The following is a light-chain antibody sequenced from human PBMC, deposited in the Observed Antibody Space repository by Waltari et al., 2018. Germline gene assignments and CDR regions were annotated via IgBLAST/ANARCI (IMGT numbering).Light chain of an antibody. Sequence: EIVLTQSPGSLSSSPGERVTLSCRASQSVSRALAWYQQKPGQAPRLLIFGASNRATGIPDRFSGSGSETDFSLTISILEPEDFVVYYCQHYVRLPATFGRGTKVEIK. CDR2: GAS. J-gene: IGKJ1*01. V-gene: IGKV3-20*01. CDR1: QSVSRA. CDR3: QHYVRLPAT.